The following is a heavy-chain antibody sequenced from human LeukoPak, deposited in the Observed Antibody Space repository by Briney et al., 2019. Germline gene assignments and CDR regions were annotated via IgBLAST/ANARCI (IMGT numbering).Heavy chain of an antibody. J-gene: IGHJ6*03. D-gene: IGHD3-3*01. CDR3: ARAPHGGTIFGVVITYYYMDV. Sequence: ASVKVSCKASGYTFTGYYMHWVRQAPGQGLEWMGRINPNSGGTNYAQKFQGRVTLTMDTSISTAYMELSRLRSENTAVYSCARAPHGGTIFGVVITYYYMDVWGKGTTVTVSS. V-gene: IGHV1-2*06. CDR2: INPNSGGT. CDR1: GYTFTGYY.